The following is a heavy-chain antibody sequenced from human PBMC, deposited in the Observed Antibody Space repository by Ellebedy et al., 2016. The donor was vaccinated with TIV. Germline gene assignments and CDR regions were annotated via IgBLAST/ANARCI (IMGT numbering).Heavy chain of an antibody. V-gene: IGHV4-31*03. Sequence: SETLSLTCTVSGDSISSADHYWSWIRQHPGKGLEWIGYIYYSWRTYYNPSLKSRVTISADTYRNQFSLRLSSVTAADTAVFYCAREGFYGIDSWGQGTLVTVSS. D-gene: IGHD1-14*01. CDR2: IYYSWRT. CDR1: GDSISSADHY. J-gene: IGHJ4*02. CDR3: AREGFYGIDS.